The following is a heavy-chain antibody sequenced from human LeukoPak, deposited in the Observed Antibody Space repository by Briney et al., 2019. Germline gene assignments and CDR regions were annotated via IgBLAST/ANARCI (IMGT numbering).Heavy chain of an antibody. CDR3: ARDSAYYDFWARSTRAFDI. CDR1: GYTFTSYD. V-gene: IGHV1-18*01. D-gene: IGHD3-3*01. J-gene: IGHJ3*02. CDR2: ISAYNGNT. Sequence: ASVKVSCKASGYTFTSYDINWVRQATGQGLEWMGWISAYNGNTNYAQKLQGRVTMTTDTSTSTAYMELRSLRSDDTAVYYCARDSAYYDFWARSTRAFDIWGQGTMVTVSS.